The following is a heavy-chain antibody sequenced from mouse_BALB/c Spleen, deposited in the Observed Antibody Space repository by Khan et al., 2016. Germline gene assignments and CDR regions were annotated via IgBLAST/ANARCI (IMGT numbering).Heavy chain of an antibody. CDR3: GRWYDLYVDN. Sequence: EVKLLESGPGLVKPSQSLSLTCTVTGYSITSDYAWNWIRQFPGNKLEWMGYISYSGSTSYNPSLKSRISITRDTSKNQFFLQLNSVTTEDTATYYWGRWYDLYVDNWGEGSTRTVSA. J-gene: IGHJ2*01. V-gene: IGHV3-2*02. D-gene: IGHD2-4*01. CDR2: ISYSGST. CDR1: GYSITSDYA.